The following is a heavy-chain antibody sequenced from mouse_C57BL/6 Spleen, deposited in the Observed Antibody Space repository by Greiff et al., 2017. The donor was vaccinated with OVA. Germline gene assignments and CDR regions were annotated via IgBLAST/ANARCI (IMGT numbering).Heavy chain of an antibody. V-gene: IGHV5-9-1*02. CDR2: ISSGGDYI. D-gene: IGHD2-4*01. J-gene: IGHJ3*01. CDR3: TREDYDAWFAY. CDR1: GFTFSSYA. Sequence: DVMLVESGEGLVKPGGSLKLSCAASGFTFSSYAMSWVRQTPEKRLEWVAYISSGGDYIYYADTVKGRFTISRDNARNTLYLQMSSLKSEDTAMYYCTREDYDAWFAYWGQGTLVTVSA.